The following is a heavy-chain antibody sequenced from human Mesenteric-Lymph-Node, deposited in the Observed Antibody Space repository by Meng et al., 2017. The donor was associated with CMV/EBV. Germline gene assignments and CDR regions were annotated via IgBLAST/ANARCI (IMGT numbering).Heavy chain of an antibody. V-gene: IGHV4-34*01. CDR3: ARRGDSSGWSGLDY. Sequence: VSGGSFSGYYCSWIRQPPGKGLEWIGEINHSGGTNYNPSLKSRVTISVDTSKNQFSLKLSSVIPEDTAVYYCARRGDSSGWSGLDYWGRGTLVTVSS. D-gene: IGHD6-19*01. J-gene: IGHJ4*02. CDR2: INHSGGT. CDR1: GGSFSGYY.